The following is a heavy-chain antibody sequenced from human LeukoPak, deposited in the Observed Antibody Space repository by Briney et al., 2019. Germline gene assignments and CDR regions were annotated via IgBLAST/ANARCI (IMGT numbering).Heavy chain of an antibody. CDR3: AREIWGSGGSVYFDY. Sequence: PGGSLRLSCAASGFTFSSYSMNWVRQAPGKGLEWVSSISSSSSYIYYAGSVKGRFTISRDNAKNSLYLQMNSLRAEDTAVYYCAREIWGSGGSVYFDYWGQGTLVTVSS. J-gene: IGHJ4*02. CDR2: ISSSSSYI. D-gene: IGHD3-10*01. V-gene: IGHV3-21*01. CDR1: GFTFSSYS.